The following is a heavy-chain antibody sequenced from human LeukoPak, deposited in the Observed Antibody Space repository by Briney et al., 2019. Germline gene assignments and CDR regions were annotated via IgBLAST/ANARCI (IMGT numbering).Heavy chain of an antibody. Sequence: PGRSLRLSCAASGFTFSSYAMHWVRQAPGKGLEWVAVISYDGSNKYYADSVKGRFTISRDNSKNTLYLQMNSLRAEDTAVYYCARGIMGASSSCRSGTLFDYWGQGTLVTVSS. D-gene: IGHD6-13*01. CDR3: ARGIMGASSSCRSGTLFDY. J-gene: IGHJ4*02. V-gene: IGHV3-30*01. CDR2: ISYDGSNK. CDR1: GFTFSSYA.